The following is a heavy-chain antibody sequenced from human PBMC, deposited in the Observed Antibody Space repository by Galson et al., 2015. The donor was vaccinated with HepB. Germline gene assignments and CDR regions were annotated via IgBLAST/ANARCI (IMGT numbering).Heavy chain of an antibody. J-gene: IGHJ3*02. V-gene: IGHV1-18*04. Sequence: SVKVSCKASGYTFTSYGISWVRQAPGQGLEWMGWISAYNGNTNYAQKLQGRVTMTTDTSTSTAYMELRSLRSDDTAVYYCARDRRGGLFWSGYSPRDAFDIWGQGTMVTVSS. CDR3: ARDRRGGLFWSGYSPRDAFDI. CDR2: ISAYNGNT. D-gene: IGHD3-3*01. CDR1: GYTFTSYG.